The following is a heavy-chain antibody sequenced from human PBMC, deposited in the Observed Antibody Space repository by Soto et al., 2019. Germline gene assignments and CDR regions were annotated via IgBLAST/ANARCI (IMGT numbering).Heavy chain of an antibody. CDR2: INVYNGNT. V-gene: IGHV1-18*01. CDR3: ARTDGYYFYDY. Sequence: ASVKVSCKASGYTFTSYGISWVRQAPGQGLEWMGWINVYNGNTKYSQRFQGRVTITRDTSASTAYMELSSLRSEDTAVYYCARTDGYYFYDYWGQGTLVTVSS. CDR1: GYTFTSYG. D-gene: IGHD3-22*01. J-gene: IGHJ4*02.